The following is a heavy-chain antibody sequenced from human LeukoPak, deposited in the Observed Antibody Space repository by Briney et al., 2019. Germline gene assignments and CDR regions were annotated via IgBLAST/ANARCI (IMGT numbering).Heavy chain of an antibody. CDR3: AKGRILLWFGELTYFDY. J-gene: IGHJ4*02. CDR1: GFTFSSYA. D-gene: IGHD3-10*01. Sequence: QSGGSLRLSCAASGFTFSSYAMSWVRQAPGKGLEWVSAISGSGGSTYYADSVKGRFTISRDNSKNTLYLQMNSLRAEDTAVYYCAKGRILLWFGELTYFDYWGQGTLVTVSS. V-gene: IGHV3-23*01. CDR2: ISGSGGST.